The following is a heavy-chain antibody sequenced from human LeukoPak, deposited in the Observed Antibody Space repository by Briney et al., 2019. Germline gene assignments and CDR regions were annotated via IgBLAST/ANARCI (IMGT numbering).Heavy chain of an antibody. CDR2: INPSGGST. D-gene: IGHD6-13*01. J-gene: IGHJ5*02. V-gene: IGHV1-46*01. CDR1: GYTFTSYY. Sequence: ASVKVSCKASGYTFTSYYTHWVRQAPGQGLEWMGIINPSGGSTSYAQKFQGRVTMTRDTSTSTVYMELSSLRSEDTAVYYCARDYSNNWGGDYWFDPWGQGTLVTVSS. CDR3: ARDYSNNWGGDYWFDP.